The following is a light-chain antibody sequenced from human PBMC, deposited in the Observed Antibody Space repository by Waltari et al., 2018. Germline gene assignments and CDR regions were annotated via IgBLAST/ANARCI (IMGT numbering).Light chain of an antibody. V-gene: IGKV1-5*03. CDR2: KAS. CDR3: QQYNTFYT. J-gene: IGKJ1*01. CDR1: QSISNW. Sequence: DIQMTQSPSTLSASVGDRVTITCRASQSISNWVAWYQHKPGKAPKLLIYKASNLEGGVPSGFSGSGSGTEFTLTINSLQPDDFATYYCQQYNTFYTFGLGTRVEIK.